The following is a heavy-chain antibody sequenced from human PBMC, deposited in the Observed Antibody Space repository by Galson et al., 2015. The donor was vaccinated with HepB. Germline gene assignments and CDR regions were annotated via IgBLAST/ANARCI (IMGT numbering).Heavy chain of an antibody. V-gene: IGHV1-69*06. J-gene: IGHJ4*02. CDR3: ARSRTTDLWGASFDS. CDR2: IITVYGTT. D-gene: IGHD3-16*01. CDR1: GGTFSNNV. Sequence: SVKVSCKASGGTFSNNVIGWGRQAPGQGLEWMGGIITVYGTTHFAQKFQDRVTITADKSTTTAYMELSSLRSEDTAVYYCARSRTTDLWGASFDSWGQGTVVTVSS.